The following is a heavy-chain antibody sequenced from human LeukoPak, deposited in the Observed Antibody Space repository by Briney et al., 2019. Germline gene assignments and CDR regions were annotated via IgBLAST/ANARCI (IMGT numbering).Heavy chain of an antibody. V-gene: IGHV3-23*01. CDR3: AKVESSSSCFDY. D-gene: IGHD6-6*01. CDR1: GFTFSSYA. Sequence: GGSLRLFCAASGFTFSSYAMSWVRQAPGKGLEWVSAISGSGGSTYYADSVKGRFTISRDNSKNTLYLQMNSLRAEDTAVYYCAKVESSSSCFDYWGQGTLVTVSS. J-gene: IGHJ4*02. CDR2: ISGSGGST.